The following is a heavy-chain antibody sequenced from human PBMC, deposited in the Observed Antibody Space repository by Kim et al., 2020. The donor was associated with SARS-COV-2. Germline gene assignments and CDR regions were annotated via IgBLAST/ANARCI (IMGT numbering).Heavy chain of an antibody. CDR2: ITRNSGNK. D-gene: IGHD2-2*01. CDR1: GFTFSNYS. Sequence: GGSLRLSCAASGFTFSNYSMNWVRQAPGKGLEWVSSITRNSGNKYYAYSVKGRFTFSRAKDKKTMPLQMNRTSAETTAPYYCASTTVPAVTHVRGFD. V-gene: IGHV3-23*01. CDR3: ASTTVPAVTHVRGFD. J-gene: IGHJ4*01.